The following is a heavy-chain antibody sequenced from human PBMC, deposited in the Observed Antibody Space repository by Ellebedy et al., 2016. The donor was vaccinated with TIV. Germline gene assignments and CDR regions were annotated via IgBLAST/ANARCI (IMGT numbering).Heavy chain of an antibody. D-gene: IGHD3-10*01. CDR1: GGSIGSYY. V-gene: IGHV4-59*08. CDR2: IYSSGSP. J-gene: IGHJ4*02. CDR3: ARAFYMVRGVYDY. Sequence: SETLSLTCTVSGGSIGSYYWNWIRQPPGKRLEWIGYIYSSGSPKYNPSLKSRVTISVDTSKNQFSLKLSSVTAADTAVYYCARAFYMVRGVYDYWGQGTLVTVSS.